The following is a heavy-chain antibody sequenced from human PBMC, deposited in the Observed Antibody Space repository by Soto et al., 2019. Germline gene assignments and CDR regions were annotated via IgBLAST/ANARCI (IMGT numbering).Heavy chain of an antibody. Sequence: QVQLVQSGAEVKKPGASVKVSCKASGYTFTSYGISWVLQDPGQGLLWMGLISAYNGNTNYAQKLHGRVTMTTDPSTCRAYMELRSLRSDDTAVYYCARLVSGSSSNWFDPWGQGTQVTVYS. D-gene: IGHD3-10*01. V-gene: IGHV1-18*01. CDR1: GYTFTSYG. CDR3: ARLVSGSSSNWFDP. J-gene: IGHJ5*02. CDR2: ISAYNGNT.